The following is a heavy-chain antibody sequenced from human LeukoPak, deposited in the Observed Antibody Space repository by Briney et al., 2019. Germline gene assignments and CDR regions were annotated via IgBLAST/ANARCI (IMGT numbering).Heavy chain of an antibody. CDR1: GFTFSSYS. CDR2: ISSSSTYI. D-gene: IGHD3-22*01. CDR3: ARADYDNSGTFDY. Sequence: GGSLRLSCAASGFTFSSYSMNWVRQAPGKGLEWVSSISSSSTYIYYADSVQGRFTISRDNAKNSLYLQMNSLRADDTAVYYCARADYDNSGTFDYWGQGTLVTVSS. V-gene: IGHV3-21*01. J-gene: IGHJ4*02.